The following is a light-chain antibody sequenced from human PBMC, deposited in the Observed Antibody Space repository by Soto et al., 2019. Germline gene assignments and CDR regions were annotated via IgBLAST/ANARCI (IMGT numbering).Light chain of an antibody. J-gene: IGKJ2*01. Sequence: EIVLTQSPGTLSLSPGERATLSCSASQSVSSSYLAWYQQKPGQAPRLLIYGASSRATGIPDRFSGSGSGTDFTLTISSLQPEDFAVYYCQQYGSSPMYAFGQGTKVDI. CDR2: GAS. V-gene: IGKV3-20*01. CDR3: QQYGSSPMYA. CDR1: QSVSSSY.